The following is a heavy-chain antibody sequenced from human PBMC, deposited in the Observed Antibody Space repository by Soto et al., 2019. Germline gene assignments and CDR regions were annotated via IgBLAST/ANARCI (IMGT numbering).Heavy chain of an antibody. J-gene: IGHJ4*02. CDR2: ISGYNGNT. CDR1: GHTFTSYS. D-gene: IGHD6-19*01. V-gene: IGHV1-18*04. CDR3: ARILGIAVAADY. Sequence: RASVKVSFKASGHTFTSYSINWLRQAPGQGLEWMGWISGYNGNTNYAQKFQGRVTMTTDTSTSTVYMELRSLRSDDTAVYYCARILGIAVAADYWGQGTLVTVSS.